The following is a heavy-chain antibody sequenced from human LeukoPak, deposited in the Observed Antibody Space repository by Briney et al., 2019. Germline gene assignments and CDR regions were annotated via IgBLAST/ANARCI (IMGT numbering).Heavy chain of an antibody. Sequence: GGSLRLSCAASGFTFDDYGMSWVRQAPGKGLEWVAVIWYDGSNEYYAGSVKGRFTISRDNSKNTLYLQMNSLRAEDTAVYYCARELPPVVNYYLDYWGQGTLVTVSS. V-gene: IGHV3-33*08. CDR3: ARELPPVVNYYLDY. CDR1: GFTFDDYG. CDR2: IWYDGSNE. J-gene: IGHJ4*02. D-gene: IGHD3-22*01.